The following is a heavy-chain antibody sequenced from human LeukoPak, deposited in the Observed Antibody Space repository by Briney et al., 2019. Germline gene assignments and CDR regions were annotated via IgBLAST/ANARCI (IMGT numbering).Heavy chain of an antibody. D-gene: IGHD6-13*01. Sequence: SETLSLTCTVSGGSISSYYWSWVRQPPGKGLEWLGYIYYSGSTNYYPSLKSRVTISVDTSKNQFSLKLSSVTAADTAVYYCARGQQLVPGYFDYWGQGTLVTVSS. J-gene: IGHJ4*02. CDR1: GGSISSYY. V-gene: IGHV4-59*01. CDR3: ARGQQLVPGYFDY. CDR2: IYYSGST.